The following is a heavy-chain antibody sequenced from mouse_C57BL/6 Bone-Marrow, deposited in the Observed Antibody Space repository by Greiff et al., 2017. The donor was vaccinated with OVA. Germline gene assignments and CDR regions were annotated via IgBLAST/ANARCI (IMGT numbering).Heavy chain of an antibody. J-gene: IGHJ4*01. Sequence: VQLQQSGAELVKPGASVKLSCKASGYTFTSYWMHWVKQRPGQGLVWIGMIHPNSGSTNYNEKFKSKATLTVDKSSSTSYMQLSSLTSEDSAVYYCAIRGIYYDYDRGDYYAMDYWGQGTSVTVSS. V-gene: IGHV1-64*01. CDR3: AIRGIYYDYDRGDYYAMDY. CDR1: GYTFTSYW. D-gene: IGHD2-4*01. CDR2: IHPNSGST.